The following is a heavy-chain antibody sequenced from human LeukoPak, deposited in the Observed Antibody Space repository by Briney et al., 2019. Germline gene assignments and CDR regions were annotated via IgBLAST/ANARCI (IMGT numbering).Heavy chain of an antibody. D-gene: IGHD3-9*01. V-gene: IGHV4-59*01. CDR2: IYYSGST. CDR3: ARGCNDYDILTGYFQCAFDI. Sequence: SETLSLTCTVSGGSISSYYWSWIRQPPGKGLEWIGYIYYSGSTNYNPSLKSRVTISVDTSKHQFSLKLSSVTAADTAVYYCARGCNDYDILTGYFQCAFDIWGQGTMVTVSS. CDR1: GGSISSYY. J-gene: IGHJ3*02.